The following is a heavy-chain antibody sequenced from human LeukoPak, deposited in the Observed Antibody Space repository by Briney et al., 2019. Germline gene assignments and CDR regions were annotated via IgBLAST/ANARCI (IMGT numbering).Heavy chain of an antibody. CDR1: GFTFSSYA. D-gene: IGHD2-2*01. CDR3: AKGGYCSSTSCEIHYYYYGMDV. J-gene: IGHJ6*02. V-gene: IGHV3-23*01. Sequence: GGSLRLSCAASGFTFSSYAMSWVRQAPGKGLEWVSAISGSGGSTYHADSVKGRFTISRDNSKNTLYLQMNSLRAEDTAVYYCAKGGYCSSTSCEIHYYYYGMDVWGQGTTVTVSS. CDR2: ISGSGGST.